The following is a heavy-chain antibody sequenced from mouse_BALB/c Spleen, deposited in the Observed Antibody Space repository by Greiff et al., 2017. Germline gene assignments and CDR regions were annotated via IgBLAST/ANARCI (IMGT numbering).Heavy chain of an antibody. Sequence: EVQVVESGGDLVKPGGSLKLSCAASGFTFSSYGMSWVRQTPDKRLEWVATISSGGSYTYYPDSVKGRFTISRDNAKNTLYLQMSSLKSEDTAMYYCARQQRGFFDYWGQGTTLTVSS. CDR1: GFTFSSYG. J-gene: IGHJ2*01. CDR3: ARQQRGFFDY. CDR2: ISSGGSYT. V-gene: IGHV5-6*01. D-gene: IGHD6-1*01.